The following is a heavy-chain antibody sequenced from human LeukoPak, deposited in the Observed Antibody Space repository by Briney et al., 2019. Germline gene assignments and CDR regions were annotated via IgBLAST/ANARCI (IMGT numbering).Heavy chain of an antibody. J-gene: IGHJ1*01. V-gene: IGHV5-51*01. D-gene: IGHD1-26*01. CDR2: IYPGDSDT. Sequence: GESLKISCKGPGYSFTSYWIGWVRQMPGKGLEWMGIIYPGDSDTRYSPSFQGQVTIPADKSISTAYLQWSSLKASDTAMYYCARHDSGSYHSDFQYWGQGTLVSVSS. CDR1: GYSFTSYW. CDR3: ARHDSGSYHSDFQY.